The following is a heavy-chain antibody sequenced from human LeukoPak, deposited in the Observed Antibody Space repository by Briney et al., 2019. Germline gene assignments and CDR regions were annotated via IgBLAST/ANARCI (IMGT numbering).Heavy chain of an antibody. V-gene: IGHV3-23*01. J-gene: IGHJ5*02. CDR2: ISGSGGNT. CDR1: GFTFSSYA. Sequence: GSLRLSCAASGFTFSSYAMSWVRQAPGKGLEWVSAISGSGGNTYYADSVKGRFTISRDNSKNILYLQMNSLRAEDTAVYHCAKGKSILYDPWGQGTLVTVTS. CDR3: AKGKSILYDP.